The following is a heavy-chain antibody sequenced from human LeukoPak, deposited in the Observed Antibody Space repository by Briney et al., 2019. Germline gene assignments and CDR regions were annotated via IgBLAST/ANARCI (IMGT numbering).Heavy chain of an antibody. V-gene: IGHV3-43*02. D-gene: IGHD2-21*01. CDR3: AKDRVLAYQDTADSFDM. J-gene: IGHJ3*02. Sequence: GGSLRLSCAASGFTFDDYAMHWVRQAPGKGLEWVSLISGDGRDAYYGDFAKGRFTISRDNINNSLYLQMNNLRTEDTALYYCAKDRVLAYQDTADSFDMCGQGTVVTVSS. CDR2: ISGDGRDA. CDR1: GFTFDDYA.